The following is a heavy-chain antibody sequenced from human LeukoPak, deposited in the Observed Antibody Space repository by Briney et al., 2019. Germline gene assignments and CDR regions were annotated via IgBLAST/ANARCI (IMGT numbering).Heavy chain of an antibody. V-gene: IGHV3-7*01. CDR1: GFTFNNYW. Sequence: GGSLRLSCVVSGFTFNNYWMSWVRQAPGKGLGWVATMRQDGGEIYYVDSVRGRFTISRDNAKNSLYLQMNGLRAEDTAMYYCARIMDLLGVHFDFWGQGTLVTVSS. J-gene: IGHJ4*02. CDR2: MRQDGGEI. D-gene: IGHD2-8*01. CDR3: ARIMDLLGVHFDF.